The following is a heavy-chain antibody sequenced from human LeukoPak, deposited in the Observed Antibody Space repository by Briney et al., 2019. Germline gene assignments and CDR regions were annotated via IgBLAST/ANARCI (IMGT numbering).Heavy chain of an antibody. CDR1: GFTFSNYA. D-gene: IGHD1-26*01. CDR2: ISGSGGST. Sequence: GGSLRLSCAASGFTFSNYAMNWVRQAPGGGLEWVSAISGSGGSTYYADSVKGRFTISRDNSKNTLYLQMNSLRAEDTAVYYCAKDLAGSGSYSFDYWGQGTLVTVSS. J-gene: IGHJ4*02. CDR3: AKDLAGSGSYSFDY. V-gene: IGHV3-23*01.